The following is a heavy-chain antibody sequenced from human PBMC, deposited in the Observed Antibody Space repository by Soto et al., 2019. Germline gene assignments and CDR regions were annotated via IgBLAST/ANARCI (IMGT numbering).Heavy chain of an antibody. Sequence: PSETLSLTCAVSGGSISSSNWWSWVRQPPGKGLEWIGEIYHSGSTNYNPSLKSRVTISVDKSKNQFSLKLSSVTAADTAVYYCAREESSGWYYMRHHWFDPSGQLTLVTVS. D-gene: IGHD6-19*01. CDR3: AREESSGWYYMRHHWFDP. V-gene: IGHV4-4*02. CDR2: IYHSGST. CDR1: GGSISSSNW. J-gene: IGHJ5*02.